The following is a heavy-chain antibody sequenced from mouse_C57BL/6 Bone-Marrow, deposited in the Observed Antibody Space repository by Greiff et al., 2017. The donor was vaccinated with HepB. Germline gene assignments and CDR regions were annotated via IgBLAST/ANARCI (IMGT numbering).Heavy chain of an antibody. D-gene: IGHD2-4*01. Sequence: QVQLQQSGAELMKPGASVKLSCKASGYTFTGYLIHWVKQSPGHGLECIGQIIPRSGSTNYNEKFKGKATFTADTSSNTAYMQLSSLTAEDSAIYYCARYDYDADWYFDVWGTGTTVTVSS. V-gene: IGHV1-9*01. CDR3: ARYDYDADWYFDV. J-gene: IGHJ1*03. CDR2: IIPRSGST. CDR1: GYTFTGYL.